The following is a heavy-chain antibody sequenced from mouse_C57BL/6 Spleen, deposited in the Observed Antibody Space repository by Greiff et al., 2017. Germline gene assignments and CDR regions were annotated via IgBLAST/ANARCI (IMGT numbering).Heavy chain of an antibody. Sequence: EVQRVESGAELVRPGASVKLSCTASGFNIKDDYMHWVKQRPEQGLEWIGWIDPENGDTEYASKFQGKATITADTSSNTAYLQLSSLTSEDTAVYYCTTSYGNYDYWGQGTTLTVSS. D-gene: IGHD2-1*01. CDR2: IDPENGDT. CDR3: TTSYGNYDY. V-gene: IGHV14-4*01. CDR1: GFNIKDDY. J-gene: IGHJ2*01.